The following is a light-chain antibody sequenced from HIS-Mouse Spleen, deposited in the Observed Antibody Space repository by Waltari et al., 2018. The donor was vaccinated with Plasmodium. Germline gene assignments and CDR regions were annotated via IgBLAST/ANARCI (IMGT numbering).Light chain of an antibody. J-gene: IGKJ1*01. CDR1: QSFSSSY. V-gene: IGKV3-20*01. Sequence: EIVLTQSPGTLSLSPGERATLSCRASQSFSSSYLAWYLQKPGQAPRLLIYGGSSRATGIPDRFSGSGSGTDFTLTISRLESQDIAVYYCQQYGSSGTFGQGTKVEIK. CDR2: GGS. CDR3: QQYGSSGT.